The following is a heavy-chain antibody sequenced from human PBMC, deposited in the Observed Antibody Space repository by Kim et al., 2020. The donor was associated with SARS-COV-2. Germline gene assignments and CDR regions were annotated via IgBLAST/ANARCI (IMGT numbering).Heavy chain of an antibody. V-gene: IGHV4-30-4*01. D-gene: IGHD2-15*01. Sequence: SETLSLTCTVSGGSISSGDYYWSWIRQPPGKGLEWIGYIYYSGSTYYNPSLKSRVTISVDTSKNQFSLKLSSVTAADTAVYYCARELVVAAYFDYWGQGTLVTVSS. CDR2: IYYSGST. J-gene: IGHJ4*02. CDR3: ARELVVAAYFDY. CDR1: GGSISSGDYY.